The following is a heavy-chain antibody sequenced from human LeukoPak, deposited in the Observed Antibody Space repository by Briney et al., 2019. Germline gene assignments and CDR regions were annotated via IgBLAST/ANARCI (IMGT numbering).Heavy chain of an antibody. CDR1: GFTFSSYA. Sequence: GGSLRLSCAASGFTFSSYAMHWVRQAPGKGLEWVAVISYDGSNRYYADSVKGRFTISRDNSKNTLYLQMNSLRAEDTAVYYCARTQVRWVGYFDYWGQGTLVTVSS. D-gene: IGHD5-24*01. CDR2: ISYDGSNR. J-gene: IGHJ4*02. V-gene: IGHV3-30*14. CDR3: ARTQVRWVGYFDY.